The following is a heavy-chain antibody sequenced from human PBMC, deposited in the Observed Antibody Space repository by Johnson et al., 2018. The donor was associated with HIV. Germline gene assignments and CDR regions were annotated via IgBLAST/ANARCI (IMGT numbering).Heavy chain of an antibody. J-gene: IGHJ3*02. CDR3: AKYRQATSTLGAFDI. D-gene: IGHD5-24*01. CDR2: IWYDGSNK. CDR1: GFTFSSYG. V-gene: IGHV3-30*02. Sequence: QVQLVESGGGVVRPGGSLRLSCAASGFTFSSYGMHWVRQAPGKGLEWVAVIWYDGSNKYYADSVKGRFTISRDNSKNTLYLQMNSLRTEDTALYYCAKYRQATSTLGAFDIWGQGTVVTVSS.